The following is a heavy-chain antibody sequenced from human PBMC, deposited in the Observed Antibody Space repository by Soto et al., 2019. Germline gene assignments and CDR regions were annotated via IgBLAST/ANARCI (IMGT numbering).Heavy chain of an antibody. CDR3: AREGHPSDELNSFDR. D-gene: IGHD5-18*01. J-gene: IGHJ5*02. V-gene: IGHV4-31*03. Sequence: TLPRTCTLSGDSLTSRNNYGGGSRHLPGKGLEWIGYIYYTGGTYCNPSLRSRGSMSVYTSANQFSLNLSSVSVADTALCYCAREGHPSDELNSFDRWGQGTLVSASA. CDR2: IYYTGGT. CDR1: GDSLTSRNNY.